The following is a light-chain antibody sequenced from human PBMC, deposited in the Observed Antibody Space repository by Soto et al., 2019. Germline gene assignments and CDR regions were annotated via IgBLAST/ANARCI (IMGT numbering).Light chain of an antibody. CDR1: SSDVGAYDY. Sequence: QSALTQPRSVSGSPGQSVTISCTGTSSDVGAYDYVSWYRQDPGKAPKLMIYYVNKRPSGVPDHFSGAKSGNTASLTISGLQAEDEAAYYCSSYAGTYTWVFGGGTKLTVL. V-gene: IGLV2-11*01. J-gene: IGLJ3*02. CDR2: YVN. CDR3: SSYAGTYTWV.